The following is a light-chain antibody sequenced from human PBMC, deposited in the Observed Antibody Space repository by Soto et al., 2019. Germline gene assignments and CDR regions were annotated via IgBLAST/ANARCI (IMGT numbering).Light chain of an antibody. CDR3: QQSARIPIT. Sequence: DIQMTQSPSSLSASVGDRVTITCRASQSISSYLNWYQQKPGKAPERLIYAVSTLQSGVPSRFSGSGSATDFTLTISSLQPEDFATYYCQQSARIPITFGQGTRLEIK. CDR1: QSISSY. CDR2: AVS. V-gene: IGKV1-39*01. J-gene: IGKJ5*01.